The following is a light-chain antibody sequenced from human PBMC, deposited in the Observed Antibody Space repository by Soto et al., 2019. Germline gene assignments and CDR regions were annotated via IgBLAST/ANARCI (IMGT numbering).Light chain of an antibody. Sequence: EIVLTQSPGTLSLSPGERATLSCRASQSIARSSLVWYQQRPGQAPRLLIYATSSRATGIPDRFSGSGSGTDFTLTISRLEPEDLAVYYCQQYGGSLKWAFGQGTKVEIK. CDR2: ATS. J-gene: IGKJ1*01. CDR1: QSIARSS. CDR3: QQYGGSLKWA. V-gene: IGKV3-20*01.